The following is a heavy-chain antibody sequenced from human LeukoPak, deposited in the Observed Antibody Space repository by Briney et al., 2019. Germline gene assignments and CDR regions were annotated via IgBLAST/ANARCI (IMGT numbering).Heavy chain of an antibody. CDR3: AKGYDFWSGGIDY. Sequence: RGSLRLSCAASGFTFSGSAMSWVRQAPGKGLEWVSTISGSGGSTFYADSVKGRFTISRDNSKNTLYLQMNSLRAEDTAVYYCAKGYDFWSGGIDYWGQGTLVTVSS. CDR2: ISGSGGST. V-gene: IGHV3-23*01. J-gene: IGHJ4*02. CDR1: GFTFSGSA. D-gene: IGHD3-3*01.